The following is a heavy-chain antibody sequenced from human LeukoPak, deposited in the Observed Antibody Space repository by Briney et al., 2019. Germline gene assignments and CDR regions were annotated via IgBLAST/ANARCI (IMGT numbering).Heavy chain of an antibody. CDR3: ARDLWNPAAAGLGYYYYYYYGMDV. J-gene: IGHJ6*02. D-gene: IGHD6-13*01. CDR2: ISSSSSYI. CDR1: GFTFSSYS. Sequence: NSGGSLRLSCAASGFTFSSYSMNWVRQAPGKGLEWVSSISSSSSYIYYADSVKGRFTISRDSAKNSLYLQMNSLRAEDTAVYYCARDLWNPAAAGLGYYYYYYYGMDVWGQGTTVTVSS. V-gene: IGHV3-21*01.